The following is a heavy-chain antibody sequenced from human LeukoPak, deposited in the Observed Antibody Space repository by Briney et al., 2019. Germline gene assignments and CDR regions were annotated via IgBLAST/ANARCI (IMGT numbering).Heavy chain of an antibody. J-gene: IGHJ6*03. CDR2: ISSSSSTI. D-gene: IGHD2-2*01. CDR1: GFTFSSYS. CDR3: AREPIVVVPAAKGGDYMDV. Sequence: PGGSLRLSCAASGFTFSSYSMNWVRQAPGKGLEWVSYISSSSSTIYYAESVKGRFTISRDNAKNSLYLQMNSLRAEDTAVYYCAREPIVVVPAAKGGDYMDVWGKGTTVTVSS. V-gene: IGHV3-48*01.